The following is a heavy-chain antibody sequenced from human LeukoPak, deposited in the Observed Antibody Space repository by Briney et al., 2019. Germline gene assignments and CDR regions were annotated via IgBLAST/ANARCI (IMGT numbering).Heavy chain of an antibody. D-gene: IGHD3-10*01. CDR3: EKDDAWLRFGE. V-gene: IGHV3-23*01. Sequence: EGTLRLSCAASGFTFSKHGMNWVRQAPGKGLEWVSGISPSDDITYYADSVKGRFTISRDNPKNTLYLEVISLTAEDTAVYYCEKDDAWLRFGEWSQGTLVTVSS. J-gene: IGHJ4*02. CDR1: GFTFSKHG. CDR2: ISPSDDIT.